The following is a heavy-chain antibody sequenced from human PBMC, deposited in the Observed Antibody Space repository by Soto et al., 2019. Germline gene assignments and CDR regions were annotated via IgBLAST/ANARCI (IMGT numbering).Heavy chain of an antibody. V-gene: IGHV1-2*02. D-gene: IGHD1-26*01. Sequence: ASVKVSCKASGYTFTVYYMHWVRQAPGQGLEWMGWINPKSGGTMYPQKFQGRVTMTWDTSISTAYMALTRLRADDTAVYYCARDLAKGGGSAGFDYWGQGTLVTVSS. J-gene: IGHJ4*02. CDR1: GYTFTVYY. CDR3: ARDLAKGGGSAGFDY. CDR2: INPKSGGT.